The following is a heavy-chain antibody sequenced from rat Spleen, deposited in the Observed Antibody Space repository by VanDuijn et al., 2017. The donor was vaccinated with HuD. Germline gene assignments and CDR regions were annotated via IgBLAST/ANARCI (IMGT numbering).Heavy chain of an antibody. D-gene: IGHD1-4*01. V-gene: IGHV7-7*01. CDR1: GFTFTDFY. CDR2: IRNKANGYTT. Sequence: EVKLLESGGGLVQPGGSMRLSRAASGFTFTDFYMNWIRQPAGKAPEWLGFIRNKANGYTTEYHPSVKGRFTISRDKTQNMFYLQMNTLRPEDTATYYCARSGPGYNSRYVMDAWGQGASVTVSS. J-gene: IGHJ4*01. CDR3: ARSGPGYNSRYVMDA.